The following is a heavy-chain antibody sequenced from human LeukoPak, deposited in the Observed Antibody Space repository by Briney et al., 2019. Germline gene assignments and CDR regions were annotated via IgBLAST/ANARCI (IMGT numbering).Heavy chain of an antibody. CDR2: VDPKSGGT. CDR3: ATETWYFAS. V-gene: IGHV1-2*02. CDR1: GHTFTDHH. Sequence: ASVKVSCKTSGHTFTDHHMHWVRQAPGQGLEWMGRVDPKSGGTIYAQNFQGRVAMTSDTSTSTASMEVSSLKSDDTAVYYCATETWYFASWGQGTLVTVSP. D-gene: IGHD1-14*01. J-gene: IGHJ4*02.